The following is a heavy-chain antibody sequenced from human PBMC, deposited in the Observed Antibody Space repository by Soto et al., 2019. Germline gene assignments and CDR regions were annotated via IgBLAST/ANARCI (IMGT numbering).Heavy chain of an antibody. CDR3: ARSPCSGGSCYSGPDY. V-gene: IGHV1-18*01. Sequence: QVQLVQSGAEVKKPGASVKVSCKASGYTFTSYGISWVRQAPGQGLEWMGWISAYNGNTNYAQKLQGRVTMTTDTXTXXAYMELRSLRSDDTAVYYCARSPCSGGSCYSGPDYWGQGTLVTVSS. CDR1: GYTFTSYG. D-gene: IGHD2-15*01. CDR2: ISAYNGNT. J-gene: IGHJ4*02.